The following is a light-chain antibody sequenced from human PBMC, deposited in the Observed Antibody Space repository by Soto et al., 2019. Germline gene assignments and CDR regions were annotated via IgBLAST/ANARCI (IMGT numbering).Light chain of an antibody. CDR1: SSDVGGYNY. Sequence: QSALTQPASVSGSTGQSITNSCTGTSSDVGGYNYVSWYQQHPGKAPKLMIYEVSNRPSGVSNRFSGSKSGNTASLTISGLQAEDEADYYCSSYTSSSTWVFGGGTQLTVL. CDR2: EVS. J-gene: IGLJ3*02. V-gene: IGLV2-14*01. CDR3: SSYTSSSTWV.